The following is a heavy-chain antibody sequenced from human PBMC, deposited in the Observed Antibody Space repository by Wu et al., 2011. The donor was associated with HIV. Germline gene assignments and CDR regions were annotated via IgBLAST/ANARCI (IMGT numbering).Heavy chain of an antibody. Sequence: QVPLVQSGAEVKKPGSSVKVSCKASGGTFSRYAISWVRQAPGQGLEWMGGIIPLFGTANYAQKFQGRVTINTDESTSTAYMELSSLRSEDTAVYYCARGQSTAAAADYYYYGMDVWGQGPRSPSP. CDR3: ARGQSTAAAADYYYYGMDV. CDR1: GGTFSRYA. D-gene: IGHD6-13*01. J-gene: IGHJ6*02. V-gene: IGHV1-69*05. CDR2: IIPLFGTA.